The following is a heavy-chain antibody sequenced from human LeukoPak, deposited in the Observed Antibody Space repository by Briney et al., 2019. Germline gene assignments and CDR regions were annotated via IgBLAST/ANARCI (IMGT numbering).Heavy chain of an antibody. CDR3: AKDLCSSSSCYLDI. D-gene: IGHD2-2*01. V-gene: IGHV3-30*02. J-gene: IGHJ3*02. CDR2: IRYNGSKK. Sequence: GGSLRLSCAASGFSFNNHGMHWVRQAPGRGLEWVAFIRYNGSKKYYADSVKGRFTISRDNSKNTLYLQVNSLRVEDTAVYYCAKDLCSSSSCYLDIWGQGAMVTVSS. CDR1: GFSFNNHG.